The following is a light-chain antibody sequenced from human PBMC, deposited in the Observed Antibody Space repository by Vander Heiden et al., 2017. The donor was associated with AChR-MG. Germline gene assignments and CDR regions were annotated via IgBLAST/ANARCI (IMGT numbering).Light chain of an antibody. CDR2: DVL. CDR3: CSYAGNPWV. CDR1: SSDVGASNY. V-gene: IGLV2-11*01. Sequence: QSALTQPHSVSGSPGQSVTISCTGTSSDVGASNYVSWYQQHPGKAPKLMLYDVLTRPSGVPDRFSGSKSGNTASLTISGLQTEDEADYYCCSYAGNPWVFGGGTRLTGL. J-gene: IGLJ3*02.